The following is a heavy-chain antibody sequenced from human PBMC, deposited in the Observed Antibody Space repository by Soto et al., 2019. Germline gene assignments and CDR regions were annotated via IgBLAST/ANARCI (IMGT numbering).Heavy chain of an antibody. CDR3: ATVPAAIWPRNWFDP. D-gene: IGHD2-2*01. CDR1: GYTLTELS. V-gene: IGHV1-24*01. J-gene: IGHJ5*02. CDR2: FDPEDGET. Sequence: ASVKVSCKVSGYTLTELSMHWVRQAPGKGLEWMGGFDPEDGETIYAQKFQGRVTMTEDTSTDTAYMELSSLRSEDTAVYYCATVPAAIWPRNWFDPWGQGTLVTVSS.